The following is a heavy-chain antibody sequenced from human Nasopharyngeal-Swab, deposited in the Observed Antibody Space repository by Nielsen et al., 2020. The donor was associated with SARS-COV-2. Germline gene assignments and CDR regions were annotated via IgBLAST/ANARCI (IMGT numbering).Heavy chain of an antibody. D-gene: IGHD6-13*01. CDR2: INHSGST. Sequence: SETLSLTCAVYGGSFSGYYWSWIRQPPGKGLEWIGEINHSGSTNYNPSPKSRVTISVDTSKNQFSLKLSSVTAADTAVYYCARGYSSSWYFCWFDPWGQGTLVTVSS. CDR3: ARGYSSSWYFCWFDP. J-gene: IGHJ5*02. CDR1: GGSFSGYY. V-gene: IGHV4-34*01.